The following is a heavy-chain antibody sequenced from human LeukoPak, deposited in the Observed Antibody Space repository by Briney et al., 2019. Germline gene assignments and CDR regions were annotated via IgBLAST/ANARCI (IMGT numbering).Heavy chain of an antibody. CDR3: ARRRYYGSGSYPEAFDI. D-gene: IGHD3-10*01. CDR2: IYYSGST. J-gene: IGHJ3*02. V-gene: IGHV4-59*01. CDR1: GGSISSYY. Sequence: PSETLSLTCTVSGGSISSYYWSWIRQPPGKGLEWIGYIYYSGSTNYNPSLKSRVTISVDTSKNQFSLKLSSVTAADTAVYYCARRRYYGSGSYPEAFDIWGQGTMVTVSS.